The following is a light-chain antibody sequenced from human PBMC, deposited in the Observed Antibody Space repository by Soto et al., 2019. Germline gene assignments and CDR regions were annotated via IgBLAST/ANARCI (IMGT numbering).Light chain of an antibody. Sequence: DIQMTQSPSTLSASVGDRVTITCRASQSVSSWLAWYQQKPGKAPKLLIYDASSLESGVPSRFRGSGSGTEFTLTISSLQPDDFATYYRQQYNSYSPAWTFGQGTKVEIK. CDR2: DAS. CDR1: QSVSSW. V-gene: IGKV1-5*01. CDR3: QQYNSYSPAWT. J-gene: IGKJ1*01.